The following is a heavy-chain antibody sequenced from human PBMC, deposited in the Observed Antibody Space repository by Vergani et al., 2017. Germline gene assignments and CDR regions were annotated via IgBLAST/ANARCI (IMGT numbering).Heavy chain of an antibody. V-gene: IGHV4-38-2*02. D-gene: IGHD3-16*01. CDR2: VFHSESA. CDR3: ARQFWVSQGVGAFET. Sequence: QVQLQESGPGLVKPSETLSLTCSVSGYSISRGYSLGWIRQPPGKGLEWIATVFHSESASYNPSLRRRVPISVETSKNQFSLRLTTLPAADTAVYYCARQFWVSQGVGAFETWGRGTEVSVSS. J-gene: IGHJ3*02. CDR1: GYSISRGYS.